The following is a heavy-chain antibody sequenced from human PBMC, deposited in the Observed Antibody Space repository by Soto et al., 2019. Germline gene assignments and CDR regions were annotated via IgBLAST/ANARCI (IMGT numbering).Heavy chain of an antibody. CDR3: ARSQGSSTSLEIYYYYYYGMDV. CDR1: GGTFSSYA. D-gene: IGHD2-2*01. CDR2: IIPISGTA. V-gene: IGHV1-69*01. J-gene: IGHJ6*02. Sequence: QVQLVQSGAEVKKPGSSVKVSCKASGGTFSSYAISWVRQAPGQGLEWMGGIIPISGTANYAQKFQGRGTMTADESTSTAYMELSRLRAEDAAVYYCARSQGSSTSLEIYYYYYYGMDVWGQGTTVSVSS.